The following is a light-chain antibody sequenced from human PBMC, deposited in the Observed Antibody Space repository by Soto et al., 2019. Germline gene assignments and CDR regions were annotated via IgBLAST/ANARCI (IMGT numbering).Light chain of an antibody. CDR3: QHYNSLPIT. V-gene: IGKV1-33*01. J-gene: IGKJ5*01. Sequence: IQMTQSPSSLSASLGDIVTITCQASQDIRYYLNWYQQKTGQAPKLLIYDASQLETGVPSKFSGSGSGTDFTFTINNLQAEDIGTYYCQHYNSLPITFGQGTRLEIK. CDR2: DAS. CDR1: QDIRYY.